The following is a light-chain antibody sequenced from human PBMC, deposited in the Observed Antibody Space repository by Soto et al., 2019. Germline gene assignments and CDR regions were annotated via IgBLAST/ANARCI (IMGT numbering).Light chain of an antibody. J-gene: IGKJ4*01. CDR3: QHFDHLPPLS. Sequence: DIQMTQSPSSLSASVGDRVTITCQASQDIRNYLNWYQQKPGKAPNLLIYDASNLRAGVPSRFSDSGSGTEFTFTLSGLQPEDIATYYCQHFDHLPPLSFGGGTKVEIK. CDR1: QDIRNY. V-gene: IGKV1-33*01. CDR2: DAS.